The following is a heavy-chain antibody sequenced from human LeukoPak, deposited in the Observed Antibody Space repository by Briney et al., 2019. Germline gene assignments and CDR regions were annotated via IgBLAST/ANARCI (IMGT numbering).Heavy chain of an antibody. CDR1: GFTFSRYG. J-gene: IGHJ4*02. Sequence: PGGSLRLSCAASGFTFSRYGMSWVRQAPGKGLEWVSGINWNGGSTGYADSVKGRFTISRDNAKNSLYLQMNSLRAEDTALYYCARVTPYSSGYFDYWGQGTLVTVSS. V-gene: IGHV3-20*04. CDR2: INWNGGST. CDR3: ARVTPYSSGYFDY. D-gene: IGHD6-19*01.